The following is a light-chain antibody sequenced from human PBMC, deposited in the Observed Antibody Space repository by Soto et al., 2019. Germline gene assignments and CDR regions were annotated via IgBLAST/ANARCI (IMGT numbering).Light chain of an antibody. Sequence: DIQMTQSPSTLSASVGDRVTITCRASQSISSWLAWYQQKPGKASKLLIYKASSLQGGVPPRFRGSGSGTEFTLTISSLQPDDFASYYSQQYNSYPATFGLWTKVEIK. V-gene: IGKV1-5*03. CDR2: KAS. CDR3: QQYNSYPAT. CDR1: QSISSW. J-gene: IGKJ1*01.